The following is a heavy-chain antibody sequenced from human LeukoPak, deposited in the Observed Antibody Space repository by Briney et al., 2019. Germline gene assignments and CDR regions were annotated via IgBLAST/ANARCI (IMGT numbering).Heavy chain of an antibody. Sequence: GGSLRLSCAASGFTFSDYWMNWVRQAPGKGLEWVASIKQDGSEKSYVDSVKGRFTISRDNAKNSLYLQMNSLRAEDTAVYYCARDPRGITGTTEYDYWGQGTLVTVSS. J-gene: IGHJ4*02. CDR1: GFTFSDYW. CDR2: IKQDGSEK. V-gene: IGHV3-7*01. CDR3: ARDPRGITGTTEYDY. D-gene: IGHD1-7*01.